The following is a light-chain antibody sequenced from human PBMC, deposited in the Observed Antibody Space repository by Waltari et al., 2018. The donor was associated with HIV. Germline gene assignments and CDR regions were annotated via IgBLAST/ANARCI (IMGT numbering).Light chain of an antibody. V-gene: IGLV2-14*03. Sequence: QSALTQPASVSGSPGQSITISCTGTISDVGGYNYVSWYRQHPGKAPKLIIYDVSNRPAGVSNRFSGSKSGNTASLTISGLQAEDEADYYCSSYTSSSTLVVFGGGTKLTVL. J-gene: IGLJ2*01. CDR1: ISDVGGYNY. CDR3: SSYTSSSTLVV. CDR2: DVS.